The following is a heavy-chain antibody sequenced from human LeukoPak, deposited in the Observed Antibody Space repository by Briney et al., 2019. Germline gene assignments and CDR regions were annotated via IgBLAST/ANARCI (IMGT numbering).Heavy chain of an antibody. V-gene: IGHV4-30-4*01. Sequence: SETLSLTCTVSGGSISSGDYYWSWLRQPPGTGLEWIGYIYYSGSTYYNPSLKSRVTISVDTSKNQFPLKLSSVTAADTAVYYCARDHPRGVRGVKFDPWGQGTLVTVSS. CDR2: IYYSGST. J-gene: IGHJ5*02. CDR3: ARDHPRGVRGVKFDP. CDR1: GGSISSGDYY. D-gene: IGHD3-10*01.